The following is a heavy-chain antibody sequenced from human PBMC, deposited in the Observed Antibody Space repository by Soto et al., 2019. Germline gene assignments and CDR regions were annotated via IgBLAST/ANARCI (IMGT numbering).Heavy chain of an antibody. CDR2: VWFDGSIQ. Sequence: PGGSLRLSCVASGFTFSDYGIHWVRQAPDKGLEWVAVVWFDGSIQYYGDSVKGRFTISRDNSNNTVDLQMNNLRAEDTAVYYCARVDFGGHSYYFDYWGQGTPVTVSS. V-gene: IGHV3-33*01. CDR1: GFTFSDYG. D-gene: IGHD2-21*01. CDR3: ARVDFGGHSYYFDY. J-gene: IGHJ4*02.